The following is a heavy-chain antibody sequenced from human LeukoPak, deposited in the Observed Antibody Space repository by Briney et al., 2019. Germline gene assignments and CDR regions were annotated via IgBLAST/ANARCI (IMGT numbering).Heavy chain of an antibody. V-gene: IGHV4-34*01. D-gene: IGHD6-13*01. CDR3: ARGGTIAAAGTNDAFDI. J-gene: IGHJ3*02. CDR2: INHSGST. CDR1: GGSFSGYY. Sequence: SETLSLTCAVYGGSFSGYYWSWIRQPPGKGLEWIGEINHSGSTNYNPSLKSRVTISVDTSKNQFSLKLSSVTAADTAVYYCARGGTIAAAGTNDAFDIWGQGTMVTVSS.